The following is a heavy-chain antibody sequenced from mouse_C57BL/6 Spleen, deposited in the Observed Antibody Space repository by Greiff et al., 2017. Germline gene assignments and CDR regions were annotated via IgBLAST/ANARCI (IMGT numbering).Heavy chain of an antibody. Sequence: EVQLVESGGGLVKPGGSLKLSCAASGFTFSDYGMHWVRQAPEKGLEWVAYISSGSSTIYYADTVKGRFTISRDNAKNTLFLQMTSLRSEDTAMYYCARKDTTVVGDYFDYWGQGTTLTVSS. D-gene: IGHD1-1*01. V-gene: IGHV5-17*01. CDR2: ISSGSSTI. CDR1: GFTFSDYG. CDR3: ARKDTTVVGDYFDY. J-gene: IGHJ2*01.